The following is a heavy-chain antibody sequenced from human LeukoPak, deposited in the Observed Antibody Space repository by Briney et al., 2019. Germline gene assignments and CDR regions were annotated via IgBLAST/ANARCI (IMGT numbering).Heavy chain of an antibody. Sequence: SETLSLTCTVSGGSISSYYWSWIRQPPGKGLEWIGYIYYSGSTNYNPSLKSRVTISVDTSKNQFSLKLSSVTAADTAVCYCARGGAVELHYYYGMDVWGQGTTVTVSS. V-gene: IGHV4-59*01. CDR2: IYYSGST. CDR1: GGSISSYY. CDR3: ARGGAVELHYYYGMDV. D-gene: IGHD2-15*01. J-gene: IGHJ6*02.